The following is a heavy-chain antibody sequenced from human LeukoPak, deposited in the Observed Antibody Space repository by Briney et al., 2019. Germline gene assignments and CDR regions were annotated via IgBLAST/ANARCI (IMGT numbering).Heavy chain of an antibody. CDR2: IYSSGST. CDR3: ARADPNASGYFYRFDWFDP. J-gene: IGHJ5*02. Sequence: SETLSLTCTVSGGSMSSYYWNWVRQPPGKGLEWIGNIYSSGSTDYNPSLKSRVTISLDTSKFQFSLRLNSVTAADTAVYYCARADPNASGYFYRFDWFDPWGQGTLVTVSS. V-gene: IGHV4-59*01. CDR1: GGSMSSYY. D-gene: IGHD3-10*01.